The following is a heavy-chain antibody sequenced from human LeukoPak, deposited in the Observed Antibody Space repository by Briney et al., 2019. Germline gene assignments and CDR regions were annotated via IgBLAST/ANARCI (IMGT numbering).Heavy chain of an antibody. V-gene: IGHV1-2*02. D-gene: IGHD3-3*01. J-gene: IGHJ5*02. CDR2: INTKSGRT. Sequence: ASVKVSCKTSGYSFTDYYIHWVRQAPGQGLEWMGWINTKSGRTSSARKFQGRVTMTRDPSVTTVYMDMAWLTSDDTAIYFCARADFIDAGPYLIGPWGQGTLVTVSS. CDR3: ARADFIDAGPYLIGP. CDR1: GYSFTDYY.